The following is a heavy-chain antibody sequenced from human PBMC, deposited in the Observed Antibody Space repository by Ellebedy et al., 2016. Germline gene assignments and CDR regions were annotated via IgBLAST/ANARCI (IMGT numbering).Heavy chain of an antibody. CDR3: VTPGGYVGAFSQ. CDR1: GFTVSTNY. CDR2: IYIGGTT. V-gene: IGHV3-53*01. Sequence: GESLKISCAVSGFTVSTNYMSWVRQAPGKGLDWVSVIYIGGTTYYADSVKGRFIISRDNSKNTLLLQMNGLRAEDTAVYYCVTPGGYVGAFSQWGQGTLVIVSS. D-gene: IGHD3-3*02. J-gene: IGHJ4*02.